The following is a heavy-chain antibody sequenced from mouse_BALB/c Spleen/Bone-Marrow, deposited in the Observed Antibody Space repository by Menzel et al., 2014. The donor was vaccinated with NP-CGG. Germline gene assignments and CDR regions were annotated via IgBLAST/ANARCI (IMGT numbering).Heavy chain of an antibody. CDR1: GYTFTSYT. V-gene: IGHV1-4*02. D-gene: IGHD2-10*02. Sequence: VQRVESTAELARPGASVKMSCKASGYTFTSYTMHWVKQRPGQGLEWIGFINPYTGYTDYNQKFKDKTALTADKSSSTAYMQLNSLTSEDSAVYHCAREFGNYFDYWGQGTTLTVSS. CDR2: INPYTGYT. J-gene: IGHJ2*01. CDR3: AREFGNYFDY.